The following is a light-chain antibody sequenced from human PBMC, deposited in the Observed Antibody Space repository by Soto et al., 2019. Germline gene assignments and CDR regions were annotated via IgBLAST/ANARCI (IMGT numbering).Light chain of an antibody. CDR2: GAS. Sequence: EIVMTQSPATLSVSPGERATLSCRASQSLNRDLAWYQQRPGQAPRLPLYGASSRATGIPDRFSGSGSGTDFTLTISRLEPEDFAVYYCQQYGSSPTFGQGTKVDIK. J-gene: IGKJ1*01. CDR1: QSLNRD. CDR3: QQYGSSPT. V-gene: IGKV3-20*01.